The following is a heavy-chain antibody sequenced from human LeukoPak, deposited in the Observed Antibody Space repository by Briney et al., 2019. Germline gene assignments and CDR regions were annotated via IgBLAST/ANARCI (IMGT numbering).Heavy chain of an antibody. D-gene: IGHD3-22*01. CDR3: AKSLTPYYYDSSGYDY. CDR2: IRGDGGST. V-gene: IGHV3-43*02. J-gene: IGHJ4*02. Sequence: GGSLRLSXAASGFTFDDYAMHWVRQAPGKGLEWVSLIRGDGGSTYYADSVKGRFTISRDNSKNSLYLQMNSLRTEDTALYYCAKSLTPYYYDSSGYDYWGQGTLVTVSS. CDR1: GFTFDDYA.